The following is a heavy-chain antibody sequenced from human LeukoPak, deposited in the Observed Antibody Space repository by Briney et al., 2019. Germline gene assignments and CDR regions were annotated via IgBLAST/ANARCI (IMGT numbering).Heavy chain of an antibody. CDR3: ARDPGRWQQLGYFDY. V-gene: IGHV4-34*01. D-gene: IGHD5-24*01. CDR1: GGSFSGYY. Sequence: SETLSLTCAVYGGSFSGYYWSWIRQPPGKGLEWIGEINHSGSTNYNPSLKSRVTISVDTSKNQFSLKLSSVTAADTAVYYCARDPGRWQQLGYFDYWGQGTLVTVSS. J-gene: IGHJ4*02. CDR2: INHSGST.